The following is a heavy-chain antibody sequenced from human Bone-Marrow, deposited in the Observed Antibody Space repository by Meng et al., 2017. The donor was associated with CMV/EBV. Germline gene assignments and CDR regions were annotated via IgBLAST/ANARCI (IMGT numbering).Heavy chain of an antibody. V-gene: IGHV3-48*04. CDR2: ISSSSSTI. D-gene: IGHD1-26*01. J-gene: IGHJ4*02. Sequence: GESLKISCAASGFTFSSYTMNWVRQAPGKGLEWISYISSSSSTIYYADSVKGRFTISRDNAKSSLYLQMNSLRADDTAVYYCARGGGSYSGDYWGQGILVTVSS. CDR3: ARGGGSYSGDY. CDR1: GFTFSSYT.